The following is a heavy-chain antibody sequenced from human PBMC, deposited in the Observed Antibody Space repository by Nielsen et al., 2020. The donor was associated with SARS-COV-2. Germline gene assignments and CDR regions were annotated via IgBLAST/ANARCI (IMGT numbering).Heavy chain of an antibody. D-gene: IGHD3-9*01. Sequence: GGSLRLSCAASGFTFDDYAMHWVRQAPGKGLEWVSGISWNSGSIGYADSVKGRFTISRDNAKNSLYLQMNSLRAEDTALYYCAKDIRRYFVLYYYYGMDVWGQGTTVTVSS. V-gene: IGHV3-9*01. CDR3: AKDIRRYFVLYYYYGMDV. CDR2: ISWNSGSI. CDR1: GFTFDDYA. J-gene: IGHJ6*02.